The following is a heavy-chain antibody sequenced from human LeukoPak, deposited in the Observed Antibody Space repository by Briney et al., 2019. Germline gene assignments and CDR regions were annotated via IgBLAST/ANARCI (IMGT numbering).Heavy chain of an antibody. J-gene: IGHJ4*02. Sequence: PSETLSLTCTVSGGSINSSYWSWIRQPPGKELEWIGYIYYIGSTNYNPSLKSRVTISVDTSKNQFSLKLTSVTAADTAVYYCAAGEDYWGQGTLVTVSS. CDR3: AAGEDY. CDR1: GGSINSSY. CDR2: IYYIGST. V-gene: IGHV4-59*01. D-gene: IGHD3-16*01.